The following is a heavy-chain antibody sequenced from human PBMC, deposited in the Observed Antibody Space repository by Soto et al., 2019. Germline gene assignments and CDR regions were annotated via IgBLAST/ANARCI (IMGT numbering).Heavy chain of an antibody. CDR1: RFEFRNYA. CDR3: AREGPYYYYSSGPDY. V-gene: IGHV3-30-3*01. J-gene: IGHJ4*02. D-gene: IGHD3-22*01. Sequence: QVRLVESGGGVVQPGRSLRLSCAVSRFEFRNYAMHWVRQAPGKGLEWVAVISNDGNNKNYADSVKGRFTISRDNSENTLYLQMISPIPEDTAVYYCAREGPYYYYSSGPDYWGQGTRVTVSS. CDR2: ISNDGNNK.